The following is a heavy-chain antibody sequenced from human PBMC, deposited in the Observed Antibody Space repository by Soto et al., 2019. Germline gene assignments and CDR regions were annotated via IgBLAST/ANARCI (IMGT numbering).Heavy chain of an antibody. Sequence: QITLKESGPTLVKPTQTLTLTCTFSGFSLTTSAVAVRPTPHLPGTALEWLALIYWADAERYSPSLKTRLTSTKDAAKSQVFLTITNIDRVDRPTYYCADKGADCVCTDCYHWFDPWGQGTLVTVSS. J-gene: IGHJ5*02. CDR1: GFSLTTSAVA. D-gene: IGHD2-21*02. CDR2: IYWADAE. V-gene: IGHV2-5*02. CDR3: ADKGADCVCTDCYHWFDP.